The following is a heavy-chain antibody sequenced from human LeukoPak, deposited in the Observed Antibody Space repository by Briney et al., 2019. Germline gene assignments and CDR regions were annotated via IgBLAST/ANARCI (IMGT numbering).Heavy chain of an antibody. CDR3: ARGQVPAARGYNWFDP. CDR1: GGSISSYY. V-gene: IGHV4-4*08. J-gene: IGHJ5*02. CDR2: INARGDT. Sequence: SETQSLTCTVSGGSISSYYWSWIRQPPGKGLEWIGEINARGDTNYNPSLKSRVTISVDTSKNQFSLSLTSTIAADTAVYYCARGQVPAARGYNWFDPWGQRTLVSVCS. D-gene: IGHD2-2*01.